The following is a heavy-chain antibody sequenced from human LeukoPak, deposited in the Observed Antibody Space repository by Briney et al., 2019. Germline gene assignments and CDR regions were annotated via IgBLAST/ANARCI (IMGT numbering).Heavy chain of an antibody. V-gene: IGHV3-48*03. CDR1: GFTFSSYE. J-gene: IGHJ4*02. Sequence: GGSLRLSCAASGFTFSSYEMNWVRQAPGKGLEWVSYISNSGNTIYCADSVKGRFTISRDNAKNSLYLQMNSLRAEDTAVYYCARRSRGTGSWYYFDYWGQGTLVTVSS. D-gene: IGHD3-10*01. CDR3: ARRSRGTGSWYYFDY. CDR2: ISNSGNTI.